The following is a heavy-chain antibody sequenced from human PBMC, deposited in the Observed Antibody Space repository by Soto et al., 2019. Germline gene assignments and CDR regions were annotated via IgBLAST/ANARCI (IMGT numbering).Heavy chain of an antibody. CDR2: ISDDGSDK. J-gene: IGHJ6*02. Sequence: GGSLRLSCAASGFTFSSYAMHWVRQAPGKGLEWVAVISDDGSDKYYADSVKGRFTISRDNSKNTLYLQMNSLRPEDTAVYYCARDGTSTVTASGYYFGLDVWGQGTPVTVSS. D-gene: IGHD4-17*01. CDR1: GFTFSSYA. CDR3: ARDGTSTVTASGYYFGLDV. V-gene: IGHV3-30*04.